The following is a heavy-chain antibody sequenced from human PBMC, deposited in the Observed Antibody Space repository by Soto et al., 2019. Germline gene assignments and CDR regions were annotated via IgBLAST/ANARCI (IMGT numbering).Heavy chain of an antibody. CDR2: IIPIFGTA. CDR3: AAAVPAGQLVQRDLGCDY. D-gene: IGHD6-6*01. J-gene: IGHJ4*02. Sequence: GASVKVSCKASGGTFSSYAISWVRQAPGQGLEWMGGIIPIFGTANYAQKFQGRVTITADESTSTAYMELSSLRSEDTAVYYCAAAVPAGQLVQRDLGCDYWGQGTLVTVSS. CDR1: GGTFSSYA. V-gene: IGHV1-69*13.